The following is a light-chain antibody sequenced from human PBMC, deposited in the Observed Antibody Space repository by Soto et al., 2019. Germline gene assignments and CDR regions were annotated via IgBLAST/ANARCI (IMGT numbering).Light chain of an antibody. J-gene: IGKJ4*01. Sequence: DIHMTQSPSTLSASVGDSVAITCRASQTLTGWLAWYQQKPGKAPKLLISKASNLESGVPSRFSGSGSGTDFTLTISSLQPDDFATYFCQQYTTYPLPFGGGTKVEI. CDR3: QQYTTYPLP. V-gene: IGKV1-5*03. CDR2: KAS. CDR1: QTLTGW.